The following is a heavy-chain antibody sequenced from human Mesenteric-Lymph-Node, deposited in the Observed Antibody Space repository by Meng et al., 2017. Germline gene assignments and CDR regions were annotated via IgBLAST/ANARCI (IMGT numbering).Heavy chain of an antibody. D-gene: IGHD4/OR15-4a*01. CDR3: VRERPRANVDASMDLIDY. V-gene: IGHV4-4*02. CDR2: IFHTGNA. J-gene: IGHJ4*02. Sequence: GQLPESGPAPVKVSGTLSLTCAVSGVSSSSSAWWGWVRQTPGKGLEWIGEIFHTGNANYNPSLKSRVSMSVDNSKNQFSLNLISVTAADTAVYYCVRERPRANVDASMDLIDYWGQGTLVTVSS. CDR1: GVSSSSSAW.